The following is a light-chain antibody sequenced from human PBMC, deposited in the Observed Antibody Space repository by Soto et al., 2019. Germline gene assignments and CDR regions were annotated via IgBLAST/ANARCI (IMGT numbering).Light chain of an antibody. Sequence: EIVLTQSPGTLSLSPGERATLSCRASQSVSSNYLAWYQQTPGQAPRLLIYGAFSRATGIPDWFSGSGSGTDFTLTISRLEPEDFAVYYCQQYGTSPPRITFGQGTRLEIK. J-gene: IGKJ5*01. CDR2: GAF. CDR3: QQYGTSPPRIT. V-gene: IGKV3-20*01. CDR1: QSVSSNY.